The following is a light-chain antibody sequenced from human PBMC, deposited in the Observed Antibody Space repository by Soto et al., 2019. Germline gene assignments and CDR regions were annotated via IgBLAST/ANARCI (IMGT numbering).Light chain of an antibody. V-gene: IGKV1-9*01. CDR2: AAS. Sequence: IQLTQSPSSLSASVGDRVTITCRASQGISTFLAWYQQKPGKAPKPLIYAASTLQSGVPSRFSGSGSGTDFTLTISSLQPEDSATYYCQQYNSYLITFGQGTRLEIK. CDR3: QQYNSYLIT. CDR1: QGISTF. J-gene: IGKJ5*01.